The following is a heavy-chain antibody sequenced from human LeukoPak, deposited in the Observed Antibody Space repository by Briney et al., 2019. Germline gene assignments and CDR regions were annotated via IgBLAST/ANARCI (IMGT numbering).Heavy chain of an antibody. Sequence: SETLSLTCTVSGGSISRGDYYWSWIRQPPGKGLEWIGYIYYSGSTDYSPSLKSRVTISVDTSKNQFSLKLSSVTAADTAVYYCARHNYQLSALDYWGQGTLVTVSS. CDR2: IYYSGST. CDR3: ARHNYQLSALDY. D-gene: IGHD2-2*01. CDR1: GGSISRGDYY. V-gene: IGHV4-30-4*02. J-gene: IGHJ4*02.